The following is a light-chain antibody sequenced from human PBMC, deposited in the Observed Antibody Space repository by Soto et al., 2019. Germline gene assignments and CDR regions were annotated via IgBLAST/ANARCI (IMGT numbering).Light chain of an antibody. CDR1: QSVSSY. CDR3: QQYNNWWT. V-gene: IGKV3-15*01. CDR2: GAS. Sequence: EIVMTQSPATLSVSPGERATLSCRASQSVSSYLAWYQQKPGQAPRLLIYGASTRATGIPARFSGSGSGTEFTLTISSLQSEDFAVYYCQQYNNWWTFGQGTTVDIK. J-gene: IGKJ1*01.